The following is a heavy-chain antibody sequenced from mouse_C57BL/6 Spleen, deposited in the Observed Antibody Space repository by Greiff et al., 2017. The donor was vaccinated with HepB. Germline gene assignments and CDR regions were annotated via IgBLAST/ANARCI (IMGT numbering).Heavy chain of an antibody. Sequence: EVKLMESGPGLVKPSQSLSLTCSVTGYSITSGYYWNWIRQFPGNKLEWMGYISYGGSNNYNPSLKNRISITRDTSKNQFFLKLNTVTTEDTATYYCARDRGGDFDYWGQGTTLTVSS. V-gene: IGHV3-6*01. CDR3: ARDRGGDFDY. CDR2: ISYGGSN. CDR1: GYSITSGYY. J-gene: IGHJ2*01.